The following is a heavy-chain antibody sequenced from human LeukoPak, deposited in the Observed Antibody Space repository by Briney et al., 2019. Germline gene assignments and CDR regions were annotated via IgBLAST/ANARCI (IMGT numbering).Heavy chain of an antibody. J-gene: IGHJ4*02. CDR1: GFSFDDFA. CDR3: ATRYASGPIADY. D-gene: IGHD3-10*01. Sequence: GRSLRCSCAASGFSFDDFAMDRDRQGPGHGLEWVWGITWNGCTIDYADSVKGRFTHSRDNAKNSLYLQMNSLRAEDTALYYCATRYASGPIADYWGQGTLVTVSS. CDR2: ITWNGCTI. V-gene: IGHV3-9*01.